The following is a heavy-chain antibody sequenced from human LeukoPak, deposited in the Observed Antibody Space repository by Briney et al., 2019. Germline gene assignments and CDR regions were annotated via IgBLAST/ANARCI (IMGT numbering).Heavy chain of an antibody. J-gene: IGHJ4*02. CDR3: ARDSPGLAVDY. V-gene: IGHV3-11*06. Sequence: GGSLRLSCVASGFIFSDYYMTWIRQAPGKGLEWVSSISSRYTNYADSVKGRFTISRDNAKNSLYLQMNSLRAEDTAVYFCARDSPGLAVDYWGQGTLVTVSS. CDR2: ISSRYT. CDR1: GFIFSDYY.